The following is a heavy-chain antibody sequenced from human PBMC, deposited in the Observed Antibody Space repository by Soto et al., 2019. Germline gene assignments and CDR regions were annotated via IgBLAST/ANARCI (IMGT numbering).Heavy chain of an antibody. CDR1: GYTFTSYG. CDR3: ARARYSYYDSSGHRARFDY. Sequence: KVSCQASGYTFTSYGISWVRQAPGQGLEWMGWISAYNGNTNYAQKLQGRVTMTTDTSTSTAYMELRSLRSDDTAVYYCARARYSYYDSSGHRARFDYWGQGTLVTVSS. CDR2: ISAYNGNT. D-gene: IGHD3-22*01. J-gene: IGHJ4*02. V-gene: IGHV1-18*01.